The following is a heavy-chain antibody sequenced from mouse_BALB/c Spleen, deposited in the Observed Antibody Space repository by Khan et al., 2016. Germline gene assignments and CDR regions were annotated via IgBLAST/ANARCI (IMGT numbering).Heavy chain of an antibody. J-gene: IGHJ2*01. CDR3: ARSGGSDSFDY. V-gene: IGHV1-87*01. CDR2: IYPGDDDT. Sequence: QVQLQQSGAELTRPGASVKLSCKTSGYTFTTYWIQWVRQRPGQGLEWIGTIYPGDDDTRNTQKFKGKATLTADKSSNTAYMQLSSLASEDSAVXCCARSGGSDSFDYWGQGATLTVSS. CDR1: GYTFTTYW. D-gene: IGHD1-1*01.